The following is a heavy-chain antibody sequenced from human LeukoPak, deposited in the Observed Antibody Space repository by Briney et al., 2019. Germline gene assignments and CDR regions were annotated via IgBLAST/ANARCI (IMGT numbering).Heavy chain of an antibody. J-gene: IGHJ5*02. Sequence: SETLSLTCTVSGGTISSSSYYWGWIRQPPGKGLEWIGNIYYTASHYYNPPLRGRVTIFIDPSKRQFSLNPNSGTAGHTAVYYCWKSPLVVIAATPLPGLFVPWGQGTLVTVSS. D-gene: IGHD2-21*01. V-gene: IGHV4-39*03. CDR2: IYYTASH. CDR3: WKSPLVVIAATPLPGLFVP. CDR1: GGTISSSSYY.